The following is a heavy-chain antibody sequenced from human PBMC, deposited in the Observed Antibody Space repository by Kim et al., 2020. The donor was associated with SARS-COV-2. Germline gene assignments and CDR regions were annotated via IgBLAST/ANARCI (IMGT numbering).Heavy chain of an antibody. Sequence: GGSLRLSCAASGFTFSDYYMSWIRQAPGKGLEWVSYISSSGSTIYYADSVKGRFTISRDNAKNSLYLQMNSLRAEDTAVYYCARSDQTGIYYDSSVYFQHWGQGTLVTVSS. D-gene: IGHD3-22*01. J-gene: IGHJ1*01. V-gene: IGHV3-11*01. CDR2: ISSSGSTI. CDR3: ARSDQTGIYYDSSVYFQH. CDR1: GFTFSDYY.